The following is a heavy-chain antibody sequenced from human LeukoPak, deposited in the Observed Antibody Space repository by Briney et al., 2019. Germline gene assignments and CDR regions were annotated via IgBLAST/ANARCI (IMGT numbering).Heavy chain of an antibody. CDR2: IDPNSGAT. CDR3: ARVGATYSGDP. Sequence: ASVKVSCKASGYTFTDYYIHWVRQAPGQGLEWMAWIDPNSGATNYAQKFQGRITMTRDTSISTAYLELSRLRSDDTAVYYCARVGATYSGDPWGQGTLVTVSS. D-gene: IGHD1-26*01. CDR1: GYTFTDYY. J-gene: IGHJ5*02. V-gene: IGHV1-2*02.